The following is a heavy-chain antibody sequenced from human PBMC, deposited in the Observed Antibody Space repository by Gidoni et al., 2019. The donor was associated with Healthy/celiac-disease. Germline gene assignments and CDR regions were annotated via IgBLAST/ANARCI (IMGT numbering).Heavy chain of an antibody. J-gene: IGHJ5*02. D-gene: IGHD1-7*01. CDR2: IWYDGSNK. V-gene: IGHV3-33*01. CDR3: ARVTGTTWGRFDP. Sequence: QVQLVESGGGVVQPGRSLRLSCAASGLTFSSYGMHWVRQAPGKGLGWVAVIWYDGSNKYYADSVKGRFTISRDNSKNTLYLQMNSLRAEDTAVYYCARVTGTTWGRFDPWGQGTLVTVSS. CDR1: GLTFSSYG.